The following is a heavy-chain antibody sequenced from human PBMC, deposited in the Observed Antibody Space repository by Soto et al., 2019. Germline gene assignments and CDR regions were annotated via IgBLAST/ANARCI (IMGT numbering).Heavy chain of an antibody. CDR3: AKQSPYTNSWYDIDY. CDR1: GFTFSSYG. CDR2: ISGSGDST. D-gene: IGHD6-13*01. J-gene: IGHJ4*02. Sequence: EVQLLESGGGLVQPGGSLRLSCAASGFTFSSYGLNWVRQAPGEGLEWVSGISGSGDSTPYADSVKGRFTTSRDNSKPTLYLQMNSLRAEDTAIYYCAKQSPYTNSWYDIDYWGQGTLVTVSS. V-gene: IGHV3-23*01.